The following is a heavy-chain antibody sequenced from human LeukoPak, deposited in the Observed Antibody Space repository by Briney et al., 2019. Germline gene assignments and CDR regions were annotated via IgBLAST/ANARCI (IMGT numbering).Heavy chain of an antibody. CDR1: GGSISSGGYS. CDR3: ARGLRGIDY. D-gene: IGHD3-16*01. V-gene: IGHV4-30-2*01. Sequence: PSETLSLTCAVSGGSISSGGYSWSWIRQPPGKGLEWIGYIYHSGSTYYNPSLKSRVTISVDRSKSQFSLKLSSVTAADTAVYYCARGLRGIDYWGQGTLVTVSS. CDR2: IYHSGST. J-gene: IGHJ4*02.